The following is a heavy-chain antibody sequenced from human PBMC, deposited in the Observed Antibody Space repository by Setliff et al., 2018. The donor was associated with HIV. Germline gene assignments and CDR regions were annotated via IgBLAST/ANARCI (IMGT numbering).Heavy chain of an antibody. CDR1: GGSISSYY. CDR2: IYYSGST. D-gene: IGHD6-13*01. V-gene: IGHV4-59*01. J-gene: IGHJ6*03. Sequence: PSETLSLTCTVSGGSISSYYWSWIRQPPGKGLEWIGYIYYSGSTNYNPSLKSRVTISVGTSKNQFSLKLGSVTAADTAVYYCARGSSWQYYYYYYMDVWGKGTTVTVSS. CDR3: ARGSSWQYYYYYYMDV.